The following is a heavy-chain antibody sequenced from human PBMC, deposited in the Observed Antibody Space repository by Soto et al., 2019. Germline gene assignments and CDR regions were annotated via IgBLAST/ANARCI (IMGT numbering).Heavy chain of an antibody. J-gene: IGHJ4*02. CDR1: GFTFSSYA. V-gene: IGHV3-23*01. D-gene: IGHD2-2*02. CDR2: ITIRGGDT. CDR3: AKDLEALYDD. Sequence: GGSLRLSCAASGFTFSSYAMHWARQAPGKGLEWVSVITIRGGDTYYADSVRGRFTISRDNSKNTLYLQMNSLRAEDTAVYYCAKDLEALYDDWGQGTLVTVSS.